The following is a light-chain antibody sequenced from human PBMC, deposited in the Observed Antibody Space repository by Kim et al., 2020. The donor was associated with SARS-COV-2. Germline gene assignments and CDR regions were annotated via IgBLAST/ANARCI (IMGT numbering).Light chain of an antibody. CDR2: AAS. Sequence: DIKMTQSPSSLSASVGDRVPITCRASQDISNYLAWYQQKPGKVPKLLIYAASSLQSGVPSRFGGSGSGTDFTLTITSLQPEDVATYYCQKYDSVPWTFGPGTKVDIK. CDR3: QKYDSVPWT. V-gene: IGKV1-27*01. J-gene: IGKJ1*01. CDR1: QDISNY.